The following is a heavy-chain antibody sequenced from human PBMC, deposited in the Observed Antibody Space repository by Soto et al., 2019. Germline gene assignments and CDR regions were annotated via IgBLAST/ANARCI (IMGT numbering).Heavy chain of an antibody. Sequence: QVQLQESGPGLVKPSQTLSLTCTVSGGSISSGTYYWSWIRQQPGKGLEWIGYFHYSGSTYYNPSLTSRVTLSVDPSKKQFSLKLISLAAADTAVYSCARDLSYTPWFAPWGQGTLVTVSS. J-gene: IGHJ5*02. CDR2: FHYSGST. CDR3: ARDLSYTPWFAP. D-gene: IGHD2-2*02. CDR1: GGSISSGTYY. V-gene: IGHV4-31*03.